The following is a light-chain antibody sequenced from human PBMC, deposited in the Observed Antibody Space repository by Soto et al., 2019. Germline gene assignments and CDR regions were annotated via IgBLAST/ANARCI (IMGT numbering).Light chain of an antibody. Sequence: EIVLTQSPATQSMSPGERATLSCRASQSVSTYLAWYQQKPGQAPRLLIFDASNRASGIPSRFSGSGSGTNFTLTISRLEPEDFAVYFCQQRSHWPPLTFGGGTKVEIK. J-gene: IGKJ4*01. CDR3: QQRSHWPPLT. CDR2: DAS. CDR1: QSVSTY. V-gene: IGKV3-11*01.